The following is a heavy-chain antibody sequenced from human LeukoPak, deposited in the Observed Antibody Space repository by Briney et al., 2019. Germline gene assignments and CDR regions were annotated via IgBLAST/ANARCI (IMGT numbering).Heavy chain of an antibody. Sequence: GASLRISCKGSGYSFSIYWITWVRQMPGKGLEWMGTIDPSDSYTKYSPSFEGHVTISADKSISTAYLQCSSLKASDIAMYYCARMGPVGVTNVDYWGQGTLVTVSS. CDR2: IDPSDSYT. J-gene: IGHJ4*02. CDR1: GYSFSIYW. CDR3: ARMGPVGVTNVDY. V-gene: IGHV5-10-1*01. D-gene: IGHD1-26*01.